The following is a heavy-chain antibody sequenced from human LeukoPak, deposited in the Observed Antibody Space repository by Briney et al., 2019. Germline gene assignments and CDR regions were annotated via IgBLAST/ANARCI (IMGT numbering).Heavy chain of an antibody. Sequence: SETLSLTCAVYGGSFSGYYWSWIRETPGKGLEWIGEINHSGSTNYNPSLKSRVTISVDTCKKQCSLKRSSVTAEDTAVYYCARVGGRRSSSYLASDYWGQGTLVTVSS. V-gene: IGHV4-34*01. CDR1: GGSFSGYY. J-gene: IGHJ4*02. D-gene: IGHD6-13*01. CDR2: INHSGST. CDR3: ARVGGRRSSSYLASDY.